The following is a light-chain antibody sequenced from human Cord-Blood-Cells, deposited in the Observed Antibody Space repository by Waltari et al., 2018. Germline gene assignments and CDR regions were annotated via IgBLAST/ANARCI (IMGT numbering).Light chain of an antibody. CDR3: MQALQTPWT. V-gene: IGKV2-28*01. CDR1: QSLLHSNGYNY. J-gene: IGKJ1*01. Sequence: DIVMTQSPLSLPVTPGEPASTSCRSSQSLLHSNGYNYLDSYLQKPGQSPQLLIYLGSNRASGVPDRFSGSGSGTDFTLKISRVEAEDVGVYYCMQALQTPWTFGQGTKVEIK. CDR2: LGS.